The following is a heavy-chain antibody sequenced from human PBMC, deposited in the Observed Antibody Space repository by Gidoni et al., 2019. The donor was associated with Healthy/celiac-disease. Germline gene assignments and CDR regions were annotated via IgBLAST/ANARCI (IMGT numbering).Heavy chain of an antibody. CDR1: GFPFSSYW. J-gene: IGHJ2*01. D-gene: IGHD3-22*01. CDR2: IKQDGSEK. V-gene: IGHV3-7*03. Sequence: EVQLVESGGGLVQPGGSLRLSCAASGFPFSSYWMIWVRQAPGKGLGWVANIKQDGSEKYYVDSVKGRFTISRDNAKNSLYLQMNSLRAEDTAVYYCARENDYYDSSGYPPVRPLGYFDLWGRGTLVTVSS. CDR3: ARENDYYDSSGYPPVRPLGYFDL.